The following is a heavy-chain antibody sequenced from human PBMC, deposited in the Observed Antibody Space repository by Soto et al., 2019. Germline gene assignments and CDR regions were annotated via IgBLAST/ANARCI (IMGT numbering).Heavy chain of an antibody. CDR2: VYYNESA. Sequence: QVQLQEPGPRLVSPSETLSLTCTVSGASVTSGDFYWSWIRQPPGKGLEWIGYVYYNESAYYNPSLKRRTRLSVDPSKNPFPLELSSVTAADTAVYYWAAFLAGGWGQGSLVTVSS. CDR1: GASVTSGDFY. J-gene: IGHJ4*02. V-gene: IGHV4-30-4*01. CDR3: AAFLAGG.